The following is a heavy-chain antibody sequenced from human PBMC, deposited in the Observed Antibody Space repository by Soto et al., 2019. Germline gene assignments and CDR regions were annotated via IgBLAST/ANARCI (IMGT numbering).Heavy chain of an antibody. D-gene: IGHD4-17*01. CDR3: ARDFDYGDYDAFDI. CDR1: GFTFSSYW. CDR2: IKQDGSEK. V-gene: IGHV3-7*01. J-gene: IGHJ3*02. Sequence: HPGGSLRLSCAASGFTFSSYWMSWVRQAPGKGLEWVANIKQDGSEKYYVDSVKGRFTISRDNAKNSLYLQMNSLRAEDTAVYYCARDFDYGDYDAFDIWGQGTMVTVSS.